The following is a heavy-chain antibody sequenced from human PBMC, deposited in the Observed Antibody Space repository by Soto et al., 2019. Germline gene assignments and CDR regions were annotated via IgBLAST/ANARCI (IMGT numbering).Heavy chain of an antibody. J-gene: IGHJ4*02. Sequence: QVQLVQSGAEVQKPGSSVKVSCLASRGTFNRYAINWVRQAPGHGLEWLGALVPQFGTPNYAQKFQDRVTIVADESTNTTSMELRGLTSDDTAVYYCARQNRDTPMVPFDVWCQGTLVTVSS. CDR2: LVPQFGTP. D-gene: IGHD5-18*01. CDR3: ARQNRDTPMVPFDV. CDR1: RGTFNRYA. V-gene: IGHV1-69*01.